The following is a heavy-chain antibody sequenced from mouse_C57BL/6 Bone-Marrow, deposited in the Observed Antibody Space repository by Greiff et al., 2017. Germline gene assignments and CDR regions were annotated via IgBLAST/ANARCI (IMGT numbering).Heavy chain of an antibody. CDR2: ISYDGSN. J-gene: IGHJ2*01. D-gene: IGHD2-4*01. CDR1: GYSITSGYY. CDR3: ARGAYDYDAEYYFDY. V-gene: IGHV3-6*01. Sequence: EVKLEESGPGLVKPSQSLSLTCSVTGYSITSGYYWNWIRQFLGNKLEWMGYISYDGSNNYNPSLKNRISITRDTSKNQFFLKLNSVTTEDTATYYCARGAYDYDAEYYFDYWGQGTTLTVSS.